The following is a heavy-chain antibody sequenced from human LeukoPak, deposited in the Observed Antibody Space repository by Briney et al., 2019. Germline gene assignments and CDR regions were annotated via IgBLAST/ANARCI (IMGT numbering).Heavy chain of an antibody. D-gene: IGHD2-2*01. V-gene: IGHV4-4*07. CDR3: ARVGLSSRGHYYYMDV. J-gene: IGHJ6*03. CDR2: IYTSGST. Sequence: SETLSLTCTVSGGSISSDYWSWSRQPAGKGLEWIGHIYTSGSTNHNPSLTGRVTMSLDTSKNQFSLKLTSVTAADTAVYYCARVGLSSRGHYYYMDVWGRGTTVTVSS. CDR1: GGSISSDY.